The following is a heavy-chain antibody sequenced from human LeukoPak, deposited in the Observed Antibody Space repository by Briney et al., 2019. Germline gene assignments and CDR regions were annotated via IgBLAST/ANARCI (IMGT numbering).Heavy chain of an antibody. CDR2: ISYDGNYR. J-gene: IGHJ4*02. D-gene: IGHD5-12*01. CDR3: TKDRGGYTYYPFLSYFFDS. CDR1: GFTFSAHG. V-gene: IGHV3-30*18. Sequence: PGGSLRLSCAASGFTFSAHGIHWVRQAPGKGLEWVTVISYDGNYRNYADSVKGRFTISRDDSKNTLYLQMNSLTTEDTAVYYCTKDRGGYTYYPFLSYFFDSWGQGTLVTVSS.